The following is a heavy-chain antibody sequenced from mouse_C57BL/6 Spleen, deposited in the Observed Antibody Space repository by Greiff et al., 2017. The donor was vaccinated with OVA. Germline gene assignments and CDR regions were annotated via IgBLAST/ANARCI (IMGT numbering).Heavy chain of an antibody. D-gene: IGHD1-1*01. V-gene: IGHV1-76*01. CDR3: ARFTTVFDY. Sequence: VQLQQSVAELVRPGASVKLSCKASGYTFTDYYINWVKQRPGQGLEWIARIYPGSGNTYYNEKFKGKATMTADKSSSTAYMQLSSLTSEDSAVYFCARFTTVFDYWGQGTTLTVSS. CDR1: GYTFTDYY. J-gene: IGHJ2*01. CDR2: IYPGSGNT.